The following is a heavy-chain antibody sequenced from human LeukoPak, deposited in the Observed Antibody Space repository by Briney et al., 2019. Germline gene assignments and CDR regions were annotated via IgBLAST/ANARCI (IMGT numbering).Heavy chain of an antibody. CDR2: IKQDGSEK. J-gene: IGHJ5*02. CDR3: ARRTTLDP. D-gene: IGHD1-14*01. Sequence: GGSLRLSCAVSGFTFSDYWMSWVRQAPGKGLEWVANIKQDGSEKRYVDSVKGRFTISRDNAKNSLYLQMNSLRAEDTAVYYCARRTTLDPWGQGALVTVSS. CDR1: GFTFSDYW. V-gene: IGHV3-7*01.